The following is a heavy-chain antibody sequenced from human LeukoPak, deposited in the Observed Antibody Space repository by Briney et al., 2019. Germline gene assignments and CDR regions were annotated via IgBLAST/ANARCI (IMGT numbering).Heavy chain of an antibody. D-gene: IGHD6-6*01. CDR1: GGTFSSYA. Sequence: SVKVSCKASGGTFSSYAISWVRQAPGQGLKWMGGIIPIFGTANYAQRFQGRVTITADESTSTAYMELSSLRSEDTAVYYCARDEKRIAARPIAFDIWGQGTMVTVSS. V-gene: IGHV1-69*01. CDR3: ARDEKRIAARPIAFDI. J-gene: IGHJ3*02. CDR2: IIPIFGTA.